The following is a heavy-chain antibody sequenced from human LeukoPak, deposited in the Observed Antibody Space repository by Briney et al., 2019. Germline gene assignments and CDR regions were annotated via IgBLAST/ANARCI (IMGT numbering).Heavy chain of an antibody. D-gene: IGHD1-26*01. CDR2: IYYSRST. J-gene: IGHJ4*02. CDR1: GVSISSSDYY. Sequence: SETLSLTCTVSGVSISSSDYYWGWIRQPPGKGLEWIGSIYYSRSTSYNPSLKSRVTISVDTSKNQFSLKLTSVTAADTAVYYCARPLTRGGTYYVWGQGTLVTVSS. V-gene: IGHV4-39*01. CDR3: ARPLTRGGTYYV.